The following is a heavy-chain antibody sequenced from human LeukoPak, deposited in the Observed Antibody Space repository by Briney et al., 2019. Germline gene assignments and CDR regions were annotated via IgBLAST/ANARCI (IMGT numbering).Heavy chain of an antibody. J-gene: IGHJ4*02. D-gene: IGHD2-2*02. CDR1: GYSISSGYY. Sequence: SETLSLTCAVSGYSISSGYYWGWSRQPPGKGVEWIGSIYHSGSTYYNPSLNSRVTISVDTSKNQFSLKLSSVTAADTAVYYCARIVVVPAAIRYRPGNYFDYWGQGTLVTVSS. V-gene: IGHV4-38-2*01. CDR2: IYHSGST. CDR3: ARIVVVPAAIRYRPGNYFDY.